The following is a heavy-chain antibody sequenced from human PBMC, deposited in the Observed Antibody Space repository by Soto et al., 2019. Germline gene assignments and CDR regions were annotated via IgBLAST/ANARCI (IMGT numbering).Heavy chain of an antibody. CDR3: AKVPPAYYYDSSGYYWNWFDP. CDR2: ISGSGGST. J-gene: IGHJ5*02. Sequence: GGSLRLSCAASGFTFSSYAMSWVRQAPGKGLEWVSAISGSGGSTYYADSVKGRFTISRDNSKNTLYLQMNSLRAEDTAVYYCAKVPPAYYYDSSGYYWNWFDPWGQGTLVTVSS. D-gene: IGHD3-22*01. CDR1: GFTFSSYA. V-gene: IGHV3-23*01.